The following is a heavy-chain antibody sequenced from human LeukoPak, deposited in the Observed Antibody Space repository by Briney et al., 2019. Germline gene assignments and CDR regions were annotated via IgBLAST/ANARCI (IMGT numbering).Heavy chain of an antibody. D-gene: IGHD5-18*01. CDR2: ISYNSRYI. CDR1: GCTFSSYR. J-gene: IGHJ5*02. Sequence: GGSLTLPCAACGCTFSSYRMNWVRHATGRGLEWVSSISYNSRYIYYADSVKGRFTISRDNAKNSLYLQMNSLRAEDTAVYYCARGATVMVDAEGAWGQGTLVTVSS. CDR3: ARGATVMVDAEGA. V-gene: IGHV3-21*01.